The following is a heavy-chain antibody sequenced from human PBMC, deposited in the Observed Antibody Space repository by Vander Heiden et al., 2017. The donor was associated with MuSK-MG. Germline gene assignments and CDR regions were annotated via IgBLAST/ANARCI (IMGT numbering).Heavy chain of an antibody. CDR2: RKEDGSEK. CDR3: TKDGDANARVAFDI. D-gene: IGHD2-21*01. Sequence: EVQLVESGGGLVQPGGSLRPFCAASGFTFSRFWMSWVRQAPGKGLEWVAIRKEDGSEKYYVDSVKGRFTISRDNGKNSLYLQMNSLTAEDTAVYYCTKDGDANARVAFDIWGQGTKVTVSS. CDR1: GFTFSRFW. J-gene: IGHJ3*02. V-gene: IGHV3-7*01.